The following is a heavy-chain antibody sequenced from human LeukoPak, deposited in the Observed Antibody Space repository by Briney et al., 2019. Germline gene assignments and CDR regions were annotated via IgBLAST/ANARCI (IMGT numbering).Heavy chain of an antibody. CDR3: ARDLGEKQQLGRSSYGMDV. J-gene: IGHJ6*02. D-gene: IGHD6-13*01. V-gene: IGHV1-69*13. Sequence: ASVKVSCKASGGTFSSYAISWVRQAPGQGLEWMGGIIPIFGTANYAQKFQGRVTITADESTSTAYMELSSLRSEDTAVYYCARDLGEKQQLGRSSYGMDVWGQGTTVTVSS. CDR2: IIPIFGTA. CDR1: GGTFSSYA.